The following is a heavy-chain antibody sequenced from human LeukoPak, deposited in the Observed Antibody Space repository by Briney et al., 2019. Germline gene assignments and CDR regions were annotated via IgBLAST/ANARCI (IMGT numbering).Heavy chain of an antibody. CDR2: IYYSGST. CDR1: GGSIISSSYY. J-gene: IGHJ4*02. V-gene: IGHV4-39*07. D-gene: IGHD2-2*01. Sequence: PSETLSLTCTVSGGSIISSSYYWAWIRQPPGKGLEWIGSIYYSGSTSYNPSLKSRVTISVDTSKNHFSLSLTSVTAADTAVYYCARDFGSTTGGCFDYWGQGTLVTVSS. CDR3: ARDFGSTTGGCFDY.